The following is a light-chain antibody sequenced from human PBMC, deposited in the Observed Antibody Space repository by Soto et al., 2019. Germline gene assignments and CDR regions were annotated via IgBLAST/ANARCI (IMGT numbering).Light chain of an antibody. J-gene: IGKJ2*01. Sequence: DIQMTQSPSTLSASVGDRVTITCRASQSISNWLAWYQQKPGKAPKLLIYKASSLESGVPSRFSGSGSGTEFTLTISCLQPDDFATYYCQLYNSYSGYTFGQGNKLEIK. V-gene: IGKV1-5*03. CDR3: QLYNSYSGYT. CDR2: KAS. CDR1: QSISNW.